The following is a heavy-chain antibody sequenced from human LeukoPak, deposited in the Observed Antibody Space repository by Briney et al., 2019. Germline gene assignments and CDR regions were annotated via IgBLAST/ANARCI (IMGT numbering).Heavy chain of an antibody. J-gene: IGHJ4*02. Sequence: GRSLRLSCAASGFTFSSYGMHWVRQAPGKGLEWVAFIRYDGSNKYYADSVKGRFTISRDNSKNTLYLQMNSLRAEDTAVYYCAKDRLAAAGTFDYWGQGTLVTVSS. CDR2: IRYDGSNK. D-gene: IGHD6-13*01. V-gene: IGHV3-30*02. CDR1: GFTFSSYG. CDR3: AKDRLAAAGTFDY.